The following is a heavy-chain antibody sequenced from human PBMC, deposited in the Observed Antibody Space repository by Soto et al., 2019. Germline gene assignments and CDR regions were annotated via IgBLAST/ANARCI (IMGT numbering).Heavy chain of an antibody. J-gene: IGHJ6*02. Sequence: QVQLVQSGAEVKKPGSSVKVSCKASGGTFSSYAISWVRQAPGQGLEWMGGIIPIFGTVNYAQKFQGRVTITADKSTSTAYMELSSLRSEDTAVYYCASPTREWLPPARDYYYGMDVWGQGTTVTVSS. CDR2: IIPIFGTV. CDR3: ASPTREWLPPARDYYYGMDV. V-gene: IGHV1-69*06. D-gene: IGHD3-3*01. CDR1: GGTFSSYA.